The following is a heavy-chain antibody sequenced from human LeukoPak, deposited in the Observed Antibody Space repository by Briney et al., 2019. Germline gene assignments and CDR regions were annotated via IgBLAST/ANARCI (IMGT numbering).Heavy chain of an antibody. CDR1: GFIFSKSW. CDR2: MNGDGSVK. CDR3: ATYTHWVAGDV. Sequence: GGSLRLSCAASGFIFSKSWMSWVRQAPGKGLEWVANMNGDGSVKDYVDSVKGRFTISRDNARQSLYLQVSDLRAEDTAVYYCATYTHWVAGDVWGQGTTVTVSS. J-gene: IGHJ6*02. D-gene: IGHD3-16*01. V-gene: IGHV3-7*01.